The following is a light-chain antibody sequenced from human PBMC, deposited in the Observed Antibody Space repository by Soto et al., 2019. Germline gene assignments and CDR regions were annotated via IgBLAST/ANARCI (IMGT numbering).Light chain of an antibody. Sequence: QLVLTQPPSASGTPGQRVTISCSESSSSIGSNYIYWYQQLPGTAPKLLIYRDSQRPSGVPDRFSGSKSGTSASLAIIGLRSEDEADYYCAAWDDSLRGWVFGGGTKLTVL. CDR3: AAWDDSLRGWV. CDR1: SSSIGSNY. V-gene: IGLV1-47*01. CDR2: RDS. J-gene: IGLJ3*02.